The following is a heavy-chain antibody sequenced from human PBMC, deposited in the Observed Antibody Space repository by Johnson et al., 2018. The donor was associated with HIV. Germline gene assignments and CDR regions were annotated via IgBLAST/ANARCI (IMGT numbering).Heavy chain of an antibody. CDR2: IYSGGST. V-gene: IGHV3-66*01. Sequence: VQLVESGGGLVQSGGSLRLACVASGFIVGTKYMSWVRQAPGTGLEWVSVIYSGGSTYYADSVKGRFTISRDNAKNSLYLQMNSLRAEDTALYYCARGSPNSPFDACDIWGQGTMVTVSS. D-gene: IGHD2/OR15-2a*01. CDR1: GFIVGTKY. CDR3: ARGSPNSPFDACDI. J-gene: IGHJ3*02.